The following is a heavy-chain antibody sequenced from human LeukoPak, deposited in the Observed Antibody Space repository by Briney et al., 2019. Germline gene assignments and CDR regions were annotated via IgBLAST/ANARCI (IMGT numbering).Heavy chain of an antibody. V-gene: IGHV4-39*07. D-gene: IGHD3-22*01. CDR3: ARGDYYDSSGPPDAFDI. Sequence: SETLSLTCTVSGGSISSYYWGWIRQPPGKGLEWIGSIYYSGSTYYNPSLKSRVTISVDTSKNQFSLKLSSVTAADTAVYYCARGDYYDSSGPPDAFDIWGQGTMVTVSS. CDR2: IYYSGST. CDR1: GGSISSYY. J-gene: IGHJ3*02.